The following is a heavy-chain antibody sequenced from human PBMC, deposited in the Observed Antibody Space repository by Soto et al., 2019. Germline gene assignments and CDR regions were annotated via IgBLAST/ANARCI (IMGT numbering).Heavy chain of an antibody. CDR2: IRSKAYGGTT. Sequence: GGSLRRLCTASGFTFGDYAMSWFRQAQGKGLEWVGFIRSKAYGGTTEYAASVKGRFTISRDDSKSIAYLQMNSLKTEETAVYYCTRSEWELPDYYYYYGMDVWGQGTTVTVSS. CDR1: GFTFGDYA. CDR3: TRSEWELPDYYYYYGMDV. V-gene: IGHV3-49*03. D-gene: IGHD1-26*01. J-gene: IGHJ6*02.